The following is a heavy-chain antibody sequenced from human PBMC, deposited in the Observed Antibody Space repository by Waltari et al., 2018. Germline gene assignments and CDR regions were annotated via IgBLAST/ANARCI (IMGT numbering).Heavy chain of an antibody. D-gene: IGHD3-22*01. V-gene: IGHV1-69*02. CDR2: IMPDISET. J-gene: IGHJ6*03. Sequence: QVQLVPSGAEAKKPGSSVRVSCRASGGTFTSDSVNWVRQAPGKGLEWMGRIMPDISETKYAVKFQGRITITADKSTGTVYMELSSLRSDDTAVYYCAGRDGGYYYYKMDVWGQGTTVTVSS. CDR3: AGRDGGYYYYKMDV. CDR1: GGTFTSDS.